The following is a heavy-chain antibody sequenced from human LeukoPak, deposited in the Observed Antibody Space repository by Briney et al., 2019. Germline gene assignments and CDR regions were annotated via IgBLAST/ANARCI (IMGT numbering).Heavy chain of an antibody. J-gene: IGHJ3*02. V-gene: IGHV3-30*18. D-gene: IGHD3-10*01. CDR2: VSFDGSYE. Sequence: GGSLRLSCAASGFTFNSYAMHWVRQAPGKGLEWVSFVSFDGSYEFYVDSVKGRFTISRDNSKSTLYLQMNSLRAEDTAVYYCAKLTSLREYGPGSLDAFEIWGQGTMVTVSS. CDR1: GFTFNSYA. CDR3: AKLTSLREYGPGSLDAFEI.